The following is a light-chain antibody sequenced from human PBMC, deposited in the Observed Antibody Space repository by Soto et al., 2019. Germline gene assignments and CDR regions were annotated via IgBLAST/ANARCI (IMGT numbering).Light chain of an antibody. CDR1: QGISSR. CDR2: AAS. V-gene: IGKV1D-12*01. J-gene: IGKJ5*01. Sequence: DIHMTQSPSSVSASVGRRVTITGRASQGISSRLAWYQQKPGQAPKPLIYAASSWQSGVPSRFSGSGSGTDFTLTISSLQTEDFATYYCQQANRFPITFGQGTRLEIK. CDR3: QQANRFPIT.